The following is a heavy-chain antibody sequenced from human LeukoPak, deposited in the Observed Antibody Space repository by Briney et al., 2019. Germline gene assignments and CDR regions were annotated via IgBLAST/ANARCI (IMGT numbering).Heavy chain of an antibody. V-gene: IGHV3-30*04. Sequence: PGGSLRLSCAASGFTFSSYAMHWVRQAPGKGLEWVAVISYDGSNKYYADSVKGRFTISRDNSKNTLNLQMNSLRAEDTAVYYCARGSLDSSGYCDYWGQGTLVTVSS. CDR2: ISYDGSNK. CDR3: ARGSLDSSGYCDY. D-gene: IGHD3-22*01. CDR1: GFTFSSYA. J-gene: IGHJ4*02.